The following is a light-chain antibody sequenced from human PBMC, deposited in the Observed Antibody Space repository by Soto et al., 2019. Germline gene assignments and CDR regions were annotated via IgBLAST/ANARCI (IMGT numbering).Light chain of an antibody. J-gene: IGLJ6*01. Sequence: QSAVTQPPSVSGTPGQGVIISCSNVGRHEVSWYQQVPGMAPKLLIHTTSQRPSGVPDRFSASKSGTSASLAIRGLQSDDEADYFCSSWDDSLSGVVFGRGTKVTVL. CDR3: SSWDDSLSGVV. CDR2: TTS. CDR1: NVGRHE. V-gene: IGLV1-44*01.